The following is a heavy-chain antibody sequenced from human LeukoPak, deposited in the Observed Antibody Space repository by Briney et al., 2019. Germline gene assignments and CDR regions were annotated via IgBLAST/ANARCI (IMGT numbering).Heavy chain of an antibody. Sequence: GGSLRLSCAASGFTFSSYAMTWVRQAPGKGLEWVANIKPDGSEKYYVDSVKGRFTISRDNTKNSVYLQMNSLRAEDTAVYYCAIKHDYWGQGTLVTVSS. V-gene: IGHV3-7*01. J-gene: IGHJ4*02. CDR3: AIKHDY. CDR2: IKPDGSEK. CDR1: GFTFSSYA.